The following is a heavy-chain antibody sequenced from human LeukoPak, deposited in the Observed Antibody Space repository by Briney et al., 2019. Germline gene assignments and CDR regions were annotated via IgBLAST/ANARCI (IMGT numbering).Heavy chain of an antibody. Sequence: GGSLRLSCAVSGFTFSNAWMNWVRQAPGKGLEWVGRIKSKTDGGTTDYAAPVKGRFTISRDDSKNTLYLQMNSLKTEDTAVYYCTTPLITMIASLGGIDYWGQGTLVTVSS. V-gene: IGHV3-15*07. J-gene: IGHJ4*02. CDR2: IKSKTDGGTT. CDR1: GFTFSNAW. CDR3: TTPLITMIASLGGIDY. D-gene: IGHD3-22*01.